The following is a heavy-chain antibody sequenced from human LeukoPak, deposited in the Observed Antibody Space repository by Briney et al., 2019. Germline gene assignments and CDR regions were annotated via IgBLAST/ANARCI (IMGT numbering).Heavy chain of an antibody. CDR2: IIPIFGTA. J-gene: IGHJ4*02. Sequence: SVKVSCKASGGTFSSYAISWVRQAPGQGLEWMGGIIPIFGTANYAQKFQGRVTITADESTSTAYMELSSLRSEDTAVYYCATAQPRYSSGWYGYFDYWGRGTLVTVSS. CDR3: ATAQPRYSSGWYGYFDY. CDR1: GGTFSSYA. D-gene: IGHD6-19*01. V-gene: IGHV1-69*13.